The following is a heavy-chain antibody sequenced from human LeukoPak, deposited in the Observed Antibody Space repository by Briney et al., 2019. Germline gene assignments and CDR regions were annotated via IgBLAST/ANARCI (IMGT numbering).Heavy chain of an antibody. CDR3: ARDGSYYDSSGYYWAYYFDY. CDR1: GYTFTSYG. CDR2: ISAYNGNT. Sequence: ASVKLSCKASGYTFTSYGISWVRQAPGQGLEWMGWISAYNGNTNYAQKLQGRVTITTDTSTSTAYMELRSLRSDDTAVYYCARDGSYYDSSGYYWAYYFDYWGQGTLVTVSS. D-gene: IGHD3-22*01. V-gene: IGHV1-18*01. J-gene: IGHJ4*02.